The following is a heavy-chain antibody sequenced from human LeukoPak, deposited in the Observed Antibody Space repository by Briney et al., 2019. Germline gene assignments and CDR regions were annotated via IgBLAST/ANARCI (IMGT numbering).Heavy chain of an antibody. CDR2: ISSSSGYI. CDR1: GFTFSSYS. Sequence: PGGSLRLSCAASGFTFSSYSMNWVRQAPGKGLEWVSSISSSSGYIYYADSVKGRFTISRDNSKNTLYLQMNSLRAEDTAVYYCAKDRPGTGPSGAFDYWGQGTLVTVSS. D-gene: IGHD1-1*01. V-gene: IGHV3-21*01. J-gene: IGHJ4*02. CDR3: AKDRPGTGPSGAFDY.